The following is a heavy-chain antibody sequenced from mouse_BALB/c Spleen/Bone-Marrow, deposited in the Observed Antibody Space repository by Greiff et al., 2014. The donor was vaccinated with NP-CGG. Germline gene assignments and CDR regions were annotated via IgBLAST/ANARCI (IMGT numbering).Heavy chain of an antibody. CDR2: ITYDGSN. J-gene: IGHJ1*01. CDR3: ARGPEKYFEV. CDR1: GFSITSGYY. V-gene: IGHV3-6*01. Sequence: EVQLQQSGPGLVKPSQSLSLTCSVTGFSITSGYYWNWIRQFPGNKLEWMDYITYDGSNNYNPSLKNRLSITRDTSKNQFFLKLNFVTTEDTATYYCARGPEKYFEVWGAGTSVTVSS.